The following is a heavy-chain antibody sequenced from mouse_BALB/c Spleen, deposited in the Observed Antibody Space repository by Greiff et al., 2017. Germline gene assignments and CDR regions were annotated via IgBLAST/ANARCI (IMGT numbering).Heavy chain of an antibody. Sequence: EVKLMESGGGLVQPGGSMKLSCVASGFTFSNYWMNWVRQSPEKGLEWVAEIRLKSNNYATHYAESVKGRFTISRDDSKSSVYLQMNNLRAEDTGIYYCTREVNWYFDVWGAGTTVTVSS. CDR3: TREVNWYFDV. CDR1: GFTFSNYW. V-gene: IGHV6-6*02. J-gene: IGHJ1*01. D-gene: IGHD2-1*01. CDR2: IRLKSNNYAT.